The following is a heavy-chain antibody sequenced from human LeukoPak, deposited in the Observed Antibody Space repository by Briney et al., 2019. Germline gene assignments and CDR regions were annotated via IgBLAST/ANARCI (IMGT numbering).Heavy chain of an antibody. CDR1: GFMISQHT. V-gene: IGHV3-23*01. CDR2: ISGSGDAT. CDR3: AKSDCASDGCKLLNY. D-gene: IGHD3-10*01. Sequence: HLGGSLRLSCAVSGFMISQHTMSWVRQAPGKRLEWVSSISGSGDATRYADSVMGRFTISRDNAKNTLSLQMNSLRAEDTAVYYCAKSDCASDGCKLLNYWGQGTLVTASS. J-gene: IGHJ4*02.